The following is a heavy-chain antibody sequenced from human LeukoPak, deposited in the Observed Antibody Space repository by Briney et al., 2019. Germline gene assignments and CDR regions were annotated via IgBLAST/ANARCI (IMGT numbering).Heavy chain of an antibody. Sequence: GGSLRLSCAASGSTFSSYGMSWVRQAPGKGLEWVANINLDGSQKYYVDSLKGRFTISRDNAKNSLYLQMNSLRAEDTAVYYCARYDSSGYYLSYYFDYWGQGTLVTVSS. D-gene: IGHD3-22*01. J-gene: IGHJ4*02. CDR3: ARYDSSGYYLSYYFDY. V-gene: IGHV3-7*01. CDR2: INLDGSQK. CDR1: GSTFSSYG.